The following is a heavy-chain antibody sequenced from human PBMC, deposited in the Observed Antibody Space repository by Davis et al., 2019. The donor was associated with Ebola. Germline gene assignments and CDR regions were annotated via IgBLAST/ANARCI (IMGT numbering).Heavy chain of an antibody. J-gene: IGHJ6*02. CDR2: IDINGGNP. CDR3: AGDRYGDYEGDTVDV. V-gene: IGHV3-64*01. CDR1: GFPFSDYA. Sequence: PGGSLRLSCAASGFPFSDYALHWVRQTPGKGLQYVSSIDINGGNPYYANPVKGRFTITRDDSKNTLYLQMGNLRAEDTAVYYCAGDRYGDYEGDTVDVWGQGTTVRVSS. D-gene: IGHD4-17*01.